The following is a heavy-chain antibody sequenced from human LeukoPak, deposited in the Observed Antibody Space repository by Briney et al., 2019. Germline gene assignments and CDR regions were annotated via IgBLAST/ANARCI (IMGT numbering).Heavy chain of an antibody. Sequence: GGSLRLSCSTPGLTFGDYAMTWFRQAPGKGLEWVGLIRTKAFSGATEYATSVQGRFTISRDDSKSIAYLQMNNLKAEDTGVYYCTSVQGTGWPFHHWGQGIQVIVSS. V-gene: IGHV3-49*03. CDR3: TSVQGTGWPFHH. CDR2: IRTKAFSGAT. J-gene: IGHJ4*02. CDR1: GLTFGDYA. D-gene: IGHD6-19*01.